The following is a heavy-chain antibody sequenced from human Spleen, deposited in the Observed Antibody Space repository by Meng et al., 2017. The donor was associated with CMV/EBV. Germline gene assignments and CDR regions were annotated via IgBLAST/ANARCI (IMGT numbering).Heavy chain of an antibody. Sequence: GESLKISCAASGFTFSSYWMSWVRQAPGKGLQWVAVISYDGNKRYYADSVKGRFTISRDNSRKMLNLQMNSLRADDTAVYYCARDVSRSLDYFNGMDVWGQGTTVTVSS. V-gene: IGHV3-33*08. CDR3: ARDVSRSLDYFNGMDV. CDR2: ISYDGNKR. D-gene: IGHD1-26*01. J-gene: IGHJ6*02. CDR1: GFTFSSYW.